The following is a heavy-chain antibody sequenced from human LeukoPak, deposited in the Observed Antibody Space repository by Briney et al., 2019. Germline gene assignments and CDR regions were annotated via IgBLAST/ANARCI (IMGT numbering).Heavy chain of an antibody. D-gene: IGHD1-26*01. V-gene: IGHV4-59*01. CDR2: IYHSGST. CDR1: GGSFSSYF. Sequence: SETLSLTCTVSGGSFSSYFWSWIRQPPGKGLEWIGYIYHSGSTHYNPSLKSRVTISIDTSKNQFSLKLTSVTAADTAVYYCAGRLEWERARDAAFDVWGQGTMVTVSS. CDR3: AGRLEWERARDAAFDV. J-gene: IGHJ3*01.